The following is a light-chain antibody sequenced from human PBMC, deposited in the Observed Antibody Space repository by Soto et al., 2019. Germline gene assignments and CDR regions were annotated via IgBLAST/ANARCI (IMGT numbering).Light chain of an antibody. Sequence: QSVLTQPPSVSGAPGQRVTISCTGSSSSIGAGYDVHWYQQLPGTAPKLLIYDNSNRPSGVPDRFSGSKSDTSASLAITGLQAEDEADYYCQSYDSSLSADVFGTGTKVTVL. CDR1: SSSIGAGYD. J-gene: IGLJ1*01. CDR2: DNS. CDR3: QSYDSSLSADV. V-gene: IGLV1-40*01.